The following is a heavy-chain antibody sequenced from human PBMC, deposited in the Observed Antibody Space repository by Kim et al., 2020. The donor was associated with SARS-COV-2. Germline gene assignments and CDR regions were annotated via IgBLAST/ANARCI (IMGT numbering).Heavy chain of an antibody. V-gene: IGHV3-30-3*01. J-gene: IGHJ5*02. CDR3: ARGIVVVPAASNWFDP. Sequence: GGSLRLSCAASGFTFSSYAMHWVRQAPGKGLEWVAVISYDGSNKYYADSVKGRFTISRDNSKNTLYLQMNSLRAEDTAVYYCARGIVVVPAASNWFDPWG. CDR1: GFTFSSYA. CDR2: ISYDGSNK. D-gene: IGHD2-2*01.